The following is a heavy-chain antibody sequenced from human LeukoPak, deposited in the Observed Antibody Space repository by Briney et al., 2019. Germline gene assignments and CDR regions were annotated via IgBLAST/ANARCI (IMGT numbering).Heavy chain of an antibody. V-gene: IGHV3-23*01. J-gene: IGHJ1*01. D-gene: IGHD6-19*01. CDR2: VSGNGGST. CDR1: GFTFSSYA. CDR3: AKDPTVAGTAEYFQY. Sequence: GGSLRLSCAASGFTFSSYALTWVRQAPGKGLEWVSAVSGNGGSTYYADSVKGRFTISRDNSKNTLYLQMNSLRGDDTAVYYCAKDPTVAGTAEYFQYWGQGTLVAVAS.